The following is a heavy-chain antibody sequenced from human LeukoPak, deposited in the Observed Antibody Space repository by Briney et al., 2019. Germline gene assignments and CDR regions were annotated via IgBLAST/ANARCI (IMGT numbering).Heavy chain of an antibody. CDR1: GFTFSSYS. Sequence: GGSLRLSCAASGFTFSSYSMNWVRQAPGKGLEWVANIKQDGSEKYYVDSVKGRFTISRDNAKNSLYLQMNSLRAEDTAVYYCARDPGHTFDYWGQGTLVTVSS. CDR3: ARDPGHTFDY. D-gene: IGHD2-8*02. CDR2: IKQDGSEK. V-gene: IGHV3-7*01. J-gene: IGHJ4*02.